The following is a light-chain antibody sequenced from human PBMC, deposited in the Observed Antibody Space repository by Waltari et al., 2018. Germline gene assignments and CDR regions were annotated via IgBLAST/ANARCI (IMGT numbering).Light chain of an antibody. CDR2: SVS. CDR3: QKYGGSSLSAVT. V-gene: IGKV3-20*01. Sequence: EIVLTQSPDTLSLSPGESATLSCKASQSVVSSYLAWYQQKPGQAPKLLISSVSSRATGIPDRFSGSGSGTEFTLTISRLEPEDFAVYYCQKYGGSSLSAVTFGGGTKVEVK. CDR1: QSVVSSY. J-gene: IGKJ4*01.